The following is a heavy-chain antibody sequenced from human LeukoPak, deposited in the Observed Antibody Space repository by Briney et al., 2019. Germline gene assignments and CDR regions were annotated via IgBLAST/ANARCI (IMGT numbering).Heavy chain of an antibody. CDR2: IYHSGST. D-gene: IGHD3-3*01. CDR1: GGSISSGDYY. V-gene: IGHV4-39*01. CDR3: ARRVGDFWSGYSLNWFDP. Sequence: SETLSLTCTVSGGSISSGDYYWSWIRQPPGKGLEWVGEIYHSGSTNYNPSLKSRVTVSVDKSKNQFSLKLSSVTAADTAVYYCARRVGDFWSGYSLNWFDPWGQGTLVTVSS. J-gene: IGHJ5*02.